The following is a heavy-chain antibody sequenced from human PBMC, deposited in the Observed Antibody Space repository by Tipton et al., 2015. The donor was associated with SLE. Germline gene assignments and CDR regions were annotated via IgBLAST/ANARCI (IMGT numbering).Heavy chain of an antibody. D-gene: IGHD3-3*01. Sequence: SLRLSCAASGFTFSSYNMNWVRQAPGKGLEWVSSISSSSSYIYYADSVKGRFTISRDNAKNSLYLQMNSLRAEDTAVYYCAREKEFLGAFDIWGQGTMVTVSS. CDR3: AREKEFLGAFDI. V-gene: IGHV3-21*01. CDR2: ISSSSSYI. J-gene: IGHJ3*02. CDR1: GFTFSSYN.